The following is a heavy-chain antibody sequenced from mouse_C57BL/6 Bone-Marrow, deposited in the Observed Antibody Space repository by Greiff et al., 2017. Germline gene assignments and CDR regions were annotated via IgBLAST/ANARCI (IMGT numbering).Heavy chain of an antibody. Sequence: VQLQQSGPELVKPGASVKISCKASGYTFTDYYMNWVKQSHGKSLEWIGDINPNNGGTSYNQKFKGKATLTVDKSSSTAYMELRSLTSEDSAVYYCARGEDYAMDYWGQGTSVTVSS. CDR2: INPNNGGT. V-gene: IGHV1-26*01. J-gene: IGHJ4*01. CDR3: ARGEDYAMDY. CDR1: GYTFTDYY.